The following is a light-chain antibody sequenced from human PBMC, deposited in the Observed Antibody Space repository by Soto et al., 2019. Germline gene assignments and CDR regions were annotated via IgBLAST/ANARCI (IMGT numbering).Light chain of an antibody. J-gene: IGKJ1*01. CDR2: AAS. V-gene: IGKV1-27*01. CDR1: QGLGNV. CDR3: QRYNSAPWA. Sequence: DSQMSQSPSSLSASVGDRVTITCRASQGLGNVLAWYQQKPGKVPKLLIYAASTLQSGVPSRFSGSGSGTDFTLTISSLQPEDVATYHCQRYNSAPWAFGQGTKVEIK.